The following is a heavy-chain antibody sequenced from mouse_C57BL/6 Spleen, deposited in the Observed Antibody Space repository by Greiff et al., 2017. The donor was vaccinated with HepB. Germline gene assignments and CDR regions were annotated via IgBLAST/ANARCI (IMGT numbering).Heavy chain of an antibody. V-gene: IGHV3-6*01. J-gene: IGHJ1*03. Sequence: DVKLQESGPGLVKPSQSLSLTCSVTGYSITSGYYWNWIRQFPGNKLEWMGYISYDGSNNYNPSLKNRISITRDTSKNQFFLKLNSVTTEDTATYYCARDPLYGSSYDWYFDVWGTGTTVTVSS. D-gene: IGHD1-1*01. CDR1: GYSITSGYY. CDR3: ARDPLYGSSYDWYFDV. CDR2: ISYDGSN.